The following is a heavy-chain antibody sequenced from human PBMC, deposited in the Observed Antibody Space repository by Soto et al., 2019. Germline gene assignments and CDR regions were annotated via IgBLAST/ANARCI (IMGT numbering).Heavy chain of an antibody. D-gene: IGHD3-10*01. CDR3: VRDRFGQSY. V-gene: IGHV3-74*01. J-gene: IGHJ4*02. CDR1: GFTFSGSW. CDR2: INNDGSST. Sequence: EVQLVESGGGLVQPGGSLRLSCAGSGFTFSGSWMHWVRQAPGKGLVWVSHINNDGSSTTYADSVKGRFTISRDNAKYTLYLQMNSLRVEDMAVYYCVRDRFGQSYWGQGTLVTVSS.